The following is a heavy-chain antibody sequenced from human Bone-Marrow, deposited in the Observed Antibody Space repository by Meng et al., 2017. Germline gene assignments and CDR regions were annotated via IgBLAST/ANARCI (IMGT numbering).Heavy chain of an antibody. CDR2: INPKSGDT. Sequence: GQRVQSGAEVKKPGASVKVSCKPSGYNFPDTYIPWVRRAPGQGLEWMGRINPKSGDTHYEQKFQARVTMTGDTSISTAYMELSGLRSDDTAMYYCARDEDISAAGKLFGDYWGQGTLVTVSS. CDR1: GYNFPDTY. J-gene: IGHJ4*02. D-gene: IGHD6-25*01. CDR3: ARDEDISAAGKLFGDY. V-gene: IGHV1-2*06.